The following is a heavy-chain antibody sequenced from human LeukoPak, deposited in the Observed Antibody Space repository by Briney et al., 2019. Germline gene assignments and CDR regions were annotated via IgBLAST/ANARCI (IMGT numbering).Heavy chain of an antibody. CDR2: IKQDGSEK. Sequence: PGGSLRLSCVASGFTFSSYWMSWVRQAPGKGLEWVANIKQDGSEKYYVDSVKGRFTISRDNAKNSLYVQMNSLRAEDTAVYYCARDDDYYDSSGYYYDYFDYWGQGTLVTVSS. D-gene: IGHD3-22*01. V-gene: IGHV3-7*01. J-gene: IGHJ4*02. CDR3: ARDDDYYDSSGYYYDYFDY. CDR1: GFTFSSYW.